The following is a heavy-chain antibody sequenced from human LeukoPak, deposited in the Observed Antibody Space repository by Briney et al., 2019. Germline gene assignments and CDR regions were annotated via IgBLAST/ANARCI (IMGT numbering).Heavy chain of an antibody. J-gene: IGHJ4*02. V-gene: IGHV4-59*01. CDR3: ARAGSGGTQLDY. Sequence: SETLSLTCTVSGGSISIYYWNWIRQPPGKGLEWIGYIYNSGSSTIYNPSLKSRVTISVDTSKNQFSLRLSSVTAADTAVYYCARAGSGGTQLDYWGQGTLVTVSS. D-gene: IGHD2-15*01. CDR1: GGSISIYY. CDR2: IYNSGSST.